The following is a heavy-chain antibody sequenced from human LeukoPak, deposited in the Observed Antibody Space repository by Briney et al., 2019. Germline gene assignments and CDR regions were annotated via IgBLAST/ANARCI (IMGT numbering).Heavy chain of an antibody. CDR1: GGSFSGYY. J-gene: IGHJ3*02. CDR3: GKVRAGSSSPSVRDAFDI. CDR2: INHSGST. Sequence: SETLSLTCAVYGGSFSGYYWSWIRQPPGKGLEWIGEINHSGSTNFNPSLKSRVTISVDTSKNQFSLKLSSVTAADSAVYYCGKVRAGSSSPSVRDAFDIWGQGTMVTVSS. V-gene: IGHV4-34*01. D-gene: IGHD6-6*01.